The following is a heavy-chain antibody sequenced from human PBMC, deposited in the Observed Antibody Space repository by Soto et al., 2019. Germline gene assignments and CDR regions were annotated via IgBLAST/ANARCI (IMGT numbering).Heavy chain of an antibody. V-gene: IGHV3-30*03. D-gene: IGHD3-9*01. CDR2: ISYDGSNK. CDR3: ARAYDILTGYPDY. J-gene: IGHJ4*02. CDR1: GFTFSSYG. Sequence: GGSLRLSCAASGFTFSSYGMHWVRQAPGKGLEWVAVISYDGSNKYYADSVKGRFTISRDNSKNTLYLQMNSLRAEDTAVYYCARAYDILTGYPDYWGQGTLVTVYS.